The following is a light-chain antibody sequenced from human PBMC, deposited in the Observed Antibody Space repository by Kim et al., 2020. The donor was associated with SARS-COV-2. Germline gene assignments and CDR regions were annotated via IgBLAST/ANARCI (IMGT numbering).Light chain of an antibody. Sequence: WSPGEGATLSCRTSQSVNSYLAWYQQKPGQAPRLLIYDASNRATGIPARFSGSGSGTDFTLTISSLEPEDFAVYYCQQRRNWPLTFGGGTKVDIK. CDR2: DAS. CDR3: QQRRNWPLT. V-gene: IGKV3-11*01. J-gene: IGKJ4*01. CDR1: QSVNSY.